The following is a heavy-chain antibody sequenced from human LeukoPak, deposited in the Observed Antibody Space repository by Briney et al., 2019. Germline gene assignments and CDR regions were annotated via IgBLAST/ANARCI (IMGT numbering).Heavy chain of an antibody. J-gene: IGHJ4*02. CDR2: ISAYNGNT. D-gene: IGHD3-10*01. CDR3: TRDLGHGAGIFWDY. CDR1: GYTFTSFG. Sequence: ASVKVSCKASGYTFTSFGISWVRQAPGQGLEWMGWISAYNGNTNYAQKVQGRVTLTTDIPASTAYMEVTSLRPDDTAVYYCTRDLGHGAGIFWDYWGQGTLVTVSP. V-gene: IGHV1-18*04.